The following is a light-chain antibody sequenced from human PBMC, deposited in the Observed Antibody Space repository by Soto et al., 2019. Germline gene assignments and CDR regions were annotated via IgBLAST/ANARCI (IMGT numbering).Light chain of an antibody. CDR1: QSISNW. CDR3: QQYNSYLYT. J-gene: IGKJ5*01. CDR2: DAS. V-gene: IGKV1-5*01. Sequence: DIQMTQSPSTLSASVGDRVTITCRASQSISNWLAWYQQKPGKAPKLLIYDASSLESGVPSRFSGSGSGTEFTLTISSLQPDDFATYYCQQYNSYLYTFGQRTRLEIK.